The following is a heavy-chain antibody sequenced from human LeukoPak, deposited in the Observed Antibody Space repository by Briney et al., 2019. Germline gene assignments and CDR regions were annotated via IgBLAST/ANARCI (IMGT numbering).Heavy chain of an antibody. J-gene: IGHJ4*01. D-gene: IGHD5-24*01. CDR2: SSTDGRTT. V-gene: IGHV3-74*01. Sequence: GGPLRLSCAASGFTLSTYSMHWVRQAPGKGLVWVSRSSTDGRTTTYVDSVKGRFTISRDNAKNTLYLQMNSLRAEDTAVYYCATDFAYKFDYWGQGALVTVSS. CDR1: GFTLSTYS. CDR3: ATDFAYKFDY.